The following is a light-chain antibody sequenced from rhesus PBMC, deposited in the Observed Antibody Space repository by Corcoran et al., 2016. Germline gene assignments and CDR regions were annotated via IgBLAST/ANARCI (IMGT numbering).Light chain of an antibody. J-gene: IGKJ3*01. V-gene: IGKV1-74*01. Sequence: DIQMTQSPSSLSASVGDRVTITCRASENVNNYLHWYQQKPGKTPKLLIDRAFTLQNGVPSRFSGSGSGTHFTLTISSLQPEDFATYYCQHSYGTPFTFGPGTKLDI. CDR3: QHSYGTPFT. CDR2: RAF. CDR1: ENVNNY.